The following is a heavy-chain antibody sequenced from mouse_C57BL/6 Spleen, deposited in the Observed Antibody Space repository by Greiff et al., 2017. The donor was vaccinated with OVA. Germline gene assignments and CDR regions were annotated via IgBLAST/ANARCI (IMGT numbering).Heavy chain of an antibody. CDR3: TRWGDGYYGFAY. CDR1: GYTFTDYE. D-gene: IGHD2-3*01. CDR2: IDPETGGT. V-gene: IGHV1-15*01. Sequence: VQLQQSGAELVRPGASVTLSCKAPGYTFTDYEMHWVKQTPVHGLEWIGAIDPETGGTAYNQKFKGKAILTADKSSSTAYMELRSLTSEDSAVYYCTRWGDGYYGFAYWGQGTLVTVSA. J-gene: IGHJ3*01.